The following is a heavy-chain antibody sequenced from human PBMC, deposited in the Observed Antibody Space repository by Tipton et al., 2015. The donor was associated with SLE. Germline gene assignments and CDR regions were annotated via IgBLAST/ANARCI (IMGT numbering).Heavy chain of an antibody. CDR1: GFTFSGYY. V-gene: IGHV4-34*01. D-gene: IGHD2-15*01. CDR2: INHSGST. J-gene: IGHJ3*02. Sequence: LRLSCAASGFTFSGYYWSWIRQPPGKGLEWIGEINHSGSTNYNPPLKSRVTISVDTSKNQFSLKLSSVTAADTAVYYCARGKDIVVARDAFDIWGQGTMVTVSS. CDR3: ARGKDIVVARDAFDI.